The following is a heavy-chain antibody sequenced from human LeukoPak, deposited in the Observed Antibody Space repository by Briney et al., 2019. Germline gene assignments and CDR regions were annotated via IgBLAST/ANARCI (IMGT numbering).Heavy chain of an antibody. Sequence: SETLSLTCAVSGYSISSGYYWGWIRQPPGKGLEWIGSIYHSGSTYYNPSLKSRVTISVDTSKNQFSLKLSSVTAADTAVYYCASAPRRGWYSYGFSCDYWGQRTLVTVSS. CDR1: GYSISSGYY. V-gene: IGHV4-38-2*01. J-gene: IGHJ4*02. CDR2: IYHSGST. CDR3: ASAPRRGWYSYGFSCDY. D-gene: IGHD5-18*01.